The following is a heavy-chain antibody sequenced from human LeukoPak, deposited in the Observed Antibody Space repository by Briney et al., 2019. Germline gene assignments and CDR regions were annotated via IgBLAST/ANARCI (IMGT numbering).Heavy chain of an antibody. CDR3: ARSKDFAGRAFDI. D-gene: IGHD4-11*01. J-gene: IGHJ3*02. Sequence: PSGTLSLTCAVSSGSISSSDWWSWVRQPPGKGLEWIGEIYHSGSSNYNPSLKSRVTMSVDKSKNQFSLGLSSVTAADTAVHYCARSKDFAGRAFDIWGQGTMVTVSS. CDR2: IYHSGSS. CDR1: SGSISSSDW. V-gene: IGHV4-4*02.